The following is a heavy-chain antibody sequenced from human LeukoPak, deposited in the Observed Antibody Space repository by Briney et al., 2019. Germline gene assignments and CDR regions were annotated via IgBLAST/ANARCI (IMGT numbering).Heavy chain of an antibody. CDR2: ISGSGGST. CDR3: ARGISAWHFDL. J-gene: IGHJ4*02. V-gene: IGHV3-23*01. CDR1: GFXFSSYA. Sequence: GGSLRLSCAASGFXFSSYAMSWVRQAPGKGLEWVSGISGSGGSTYYADSVKGRFTISRDNSKNTLFVQMNSLRAEDTAVYYCARGISAWHFDLWGQGTLVTVSS. D-gene: IGHD6-19*01.